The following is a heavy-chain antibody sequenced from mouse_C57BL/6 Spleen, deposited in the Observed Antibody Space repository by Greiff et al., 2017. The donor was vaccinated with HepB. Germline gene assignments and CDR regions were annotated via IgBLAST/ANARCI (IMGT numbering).Heavy chain of an antibody. J-gene: IGHJ4*01. Sequence: EVQLQQSGPELVKPGASVKISCKASGYTFTDYYMNWVKQSHGKSLEWIGDINPNNGGTSYNQKFKGKATLTVDKSSSTAYMALRRLTSEDSAVYYCARPKDAMDYWGQGTSVTVSS. CDR3: ARPKDAMDY. CDR1: GYTFTDYY. D-gene: IGHD6-5*01. V-gene: IGHV1-26*01. CDR2: INPNNGGT.